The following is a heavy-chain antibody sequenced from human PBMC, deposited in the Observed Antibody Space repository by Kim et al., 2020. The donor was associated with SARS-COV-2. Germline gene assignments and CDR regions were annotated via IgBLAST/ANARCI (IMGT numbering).Heavy chain of an antibody. CDR3: ARGNGWYDY. CDR1: GGSISNYY. V-gene: IGHV4-59*13. J-gene: IGHJ4*02. CDR2: MYYSGTT. D-gene: IGHD6-19*01. Sequence: SETLSLPCTVSGGSISNYYWSWIRQPPGKGLEWIGYMYYSGTTSYNPSLKSRVTISVDTSKNQFSLKLSSVTAADTAVYYCARGNGWYDYWGQGTLVTVSS.